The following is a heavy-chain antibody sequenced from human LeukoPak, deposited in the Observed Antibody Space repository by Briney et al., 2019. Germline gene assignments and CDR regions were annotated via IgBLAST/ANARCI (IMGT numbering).Heavy chain of an antibody. CDR3: AREGTVTTPPWYFDL. CDR1: GGSFSGYY. V-gene: IGHV4-34*01. CDR2: INHSGST. Sequence: SETLSLTCAVSGGSFSGYYWSWIRQPPGKGLEWIGEINHSGSTNYNPSLKSRVTISVDTSKNQFSLKLSSVTAADTAVYYCAREGTVTTPPWYFDLWGRGTLVTVSS. J-gene: IGHJ2*01. D-gene: IGHD4-17*01.